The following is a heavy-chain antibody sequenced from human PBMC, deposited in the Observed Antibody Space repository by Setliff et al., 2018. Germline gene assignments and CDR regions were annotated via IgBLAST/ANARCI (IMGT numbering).Heavy chain of an antibody. V-gene: IGHV1-18*01. CDR1: GFTFKTYS. J-gene: IGHJ3*02. CDR3: TRDTNIVVVPPHRTAFDI. Sequence: ASVKVSCKASGFTFKTYSFSWIRQAPGQGLEWVGWISGYNGNTIYAQNFQDRVTMTTDASTNTAYMELRSLGSDDTAVYYCTRDTNIVVVPPHRTAFDIWGQGTMVTVSS. D-gene: IGHD2-2*01. CDR2: ISGYNGNT.